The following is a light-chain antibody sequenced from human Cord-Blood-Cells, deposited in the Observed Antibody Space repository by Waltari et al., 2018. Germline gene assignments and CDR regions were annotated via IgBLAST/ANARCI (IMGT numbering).Light chain of an antibody. CDR3: GTWDSSLSAGV. Sequence: QSVLTQPPSVSAAPGHKVTISCSGSSSNIGNNYVSCYQQLPGTAPKLLIYDNNKRPSGIPDRFSGSKSGTSATLGITGLQTGDEADYYCGTWDSSLSAGVFGTGTKVTVL. V-gene: IGLV1-51*01. CDR1: SSNIGNNY. CDR2: DNN. J-gene: IGLJ1*01.